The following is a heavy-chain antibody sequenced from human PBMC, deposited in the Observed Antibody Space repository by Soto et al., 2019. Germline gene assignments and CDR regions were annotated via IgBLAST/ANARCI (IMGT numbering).Heavy chain of an antibody. V-gene: IGHV3-23*01. Sequence: PGGSLRLSCAASGFTFSSYAMTWVRQAPGKGLEWVSVISGSGGSTYFADSVKGRFTISRDNAKNSLYLQMNSLRAEDTAVYYWARVLYYYDSRGPGGYFDLGGRGPLVTVS. CDR3: ARVLYYYDSRGPGGYFDL. D-gene: IGHD3-22*01. CDR2: ISGSGGST. CDR1: GFTFSSYA. J-gene: IGHJ2*01.